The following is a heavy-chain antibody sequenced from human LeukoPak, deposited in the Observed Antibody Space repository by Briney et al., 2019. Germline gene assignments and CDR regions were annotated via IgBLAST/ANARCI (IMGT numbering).Heavy chain of an antibody. D-gene: IGHD3-22*01. J-gene: IGHJ3*02. CDR1: GYTFTTHD. CDR2: MNPDSGNT. Sequence: WASVKVSCKASGYTFTTHDINWVRQAPGQGLEWMGWMNPDSGNTDYAQKFQGRVTMTRDTSINTAYLELSSLRSEDTAVYYCARPGGGDYFDTSGYDAFDIWGQGTMVIVSS. V-gene: IGHV1-8*01. CDR3: ARPGGGDYFDTSGYDAFDI.